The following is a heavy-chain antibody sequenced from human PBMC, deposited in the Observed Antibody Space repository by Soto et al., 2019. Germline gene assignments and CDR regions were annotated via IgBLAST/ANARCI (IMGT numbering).Heavy chain of an antibody. D-gene: IGHD3-16*01. CDR3: ARQGSNGAYYYYGMDV. CDR2: IYPGDSDT. J-gene: IGHJ6*02. Sequence: PGESLKISCQGSGYRFSRYWIAWVRPMPGKGLEWMGIIYPGDSDTIYSPSFQGQVTFSVDKSTSTAYLQWSSLKASDTAMYYCARQGSNGAYYYYGMDVWGQGTTVTGSS. V-gene: IGHV5-51*01. CDR1: GYRFSRYW.